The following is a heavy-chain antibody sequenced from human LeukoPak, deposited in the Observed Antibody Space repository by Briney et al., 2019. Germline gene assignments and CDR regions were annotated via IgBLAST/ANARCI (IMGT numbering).Heavy chain of an antibody. D-gene: IGHD2-21*01. CDR1: GFTVISNY. Sequence: GGSLILSCAASGFTVISNYMSWVRQAPGKGLEWVSVIYSGDTTHYADSVKGRFTISRGNSRNTLYLQMNSLRAGDTAVYYWSGLGMWYFAQWGQGTLVTVSS. CDR2: IYSGDTT. J-gene: IGHJ4*02. V-gene: IGHV3-53*01. CDR3: SGLGMWYFAQ.